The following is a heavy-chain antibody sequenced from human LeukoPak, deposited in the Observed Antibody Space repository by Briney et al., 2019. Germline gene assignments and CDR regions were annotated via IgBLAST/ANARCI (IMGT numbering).Heavy chain of an antibody. V-gene: IGHV1-3*01. CDR2: INGGNGNT. J-gene: IGHJ1*01. D-gene: IGHD3-22*01. CDR1: GYTFTGYG. Sequence: ASVKVSCKTSGYTFTGYGMHWVRQAPGQSLEWMGWINGGNGNTKYSEKFQGRVTIIRDTSASTAYMELSSLRSEDTAVYYCARVPLHDDSGHYYPHWGQGTLVIVSS. CDR3: ARVPLHDDSGHYYPH.